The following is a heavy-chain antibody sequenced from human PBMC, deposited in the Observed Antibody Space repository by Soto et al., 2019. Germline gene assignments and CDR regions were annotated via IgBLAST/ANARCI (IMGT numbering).Heavy chain of an antibody. V-gene: IGHV5-51*01. D-gene: IGHD3-22*01. J-gene: IGHJ6*02. CDR2: IYPGDSDT. CDR1: GYSFTSYW. CDR3: ARDRVVVAQQTFYGMDV. Sequence: PGESLKISCKGAGYSFTSYWIGWVRQMPGKGLEWMGIIYPGDSDTRYSPSFQGQVTISADKSISTAYLQWSSLKASDTAVYYCARDRVVVAQQTFYGMDVWGQGTTVTVSS.